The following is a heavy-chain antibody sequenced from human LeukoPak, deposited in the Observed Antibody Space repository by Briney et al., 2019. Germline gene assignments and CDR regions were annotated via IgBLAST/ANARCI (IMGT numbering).Heavy chain of an antibody. Sequence: SETLSLTCAVYGGSFSGYYWSWIRQPPGKGLEWIGEINHSGSTNYNPSLKSRVTISVDTSKNQFSLKLSSVTAADTAVYYCAKAVRGVRSHKFDYWGQGTLVTVSS. CDR2: INHSGST. V-gene: IGHV4-34*01. D-gene: IGHD3-10*01. J-gene: IGHJ4*02. CDR3: AKAVRGVRSHKFDY. CDR1: GGSFSGYY.